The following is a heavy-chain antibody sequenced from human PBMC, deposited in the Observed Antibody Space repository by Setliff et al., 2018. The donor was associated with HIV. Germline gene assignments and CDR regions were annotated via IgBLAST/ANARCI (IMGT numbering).Heavy chain of an antibody. CDR1: GGSINTGSYY. J-gene: IGHJ5*02. Sequence: SETLSLTCTVSGGSINTGSYYWGGIRQPPGKGLESIGTIYYSGSTYYKSSLKSRLTISIDTSKNQFSLKLSSVTAADTAVYFCARRGRTGNSYVLHWFDPWGQGTLVTVSS. D-gene: IGHD5-18*01. CDR3: ARRGRTGNSYVLHWFDP. CDR2: IYYSGST. V-gene: IGHV4-39*07.